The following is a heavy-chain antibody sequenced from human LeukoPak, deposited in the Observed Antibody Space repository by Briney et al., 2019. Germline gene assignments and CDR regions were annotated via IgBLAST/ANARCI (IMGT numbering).Heavy chain of an antibody. CDR1: GVSISSYY. CDR3: ARYRRLRGGGFDM. D-gene: IGHD4-17*01. V-gene: IGHV4-59*01. Sequence: SEALSLTCTVSGVSISSYYWTWIRQPPGKGLEWIGYIYSSGSTNYNPSLKSRVTILVDTSKNQFSLKLNSVTAADTAVYYCARYRRLRGGGFDMWGQGTMVTVSS. CDR2: IYSSGST. J-gene: IGHJ3*02.